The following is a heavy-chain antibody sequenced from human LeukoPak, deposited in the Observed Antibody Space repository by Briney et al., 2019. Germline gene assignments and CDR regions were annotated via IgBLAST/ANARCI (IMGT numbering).Heavy chain of an antibody. CDR1: GGSISSSSYY. Sequence: SETLSLTCTVSGGSISSSSYYWGWIRRPPGKGLEWIGSIYYSGSTYYNPSLKSRVTISVDTSKNQFSLKLSSVTAADTAVYYCARSQKYYYYMDVWGKGTTVTVSS. V-gene: IGHV4-39*01. CDR3: ARSQKYYYYMDV. J-gene: IGHJ6*03. CDR2: IYYSGST.